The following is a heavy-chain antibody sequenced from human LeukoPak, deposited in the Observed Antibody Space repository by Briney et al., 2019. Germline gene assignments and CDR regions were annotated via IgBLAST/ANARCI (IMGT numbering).Heavy chain of an antibody. CDR3: ARREAMVRGPGYFDY. Sequence: PSQTLSLTCTVSGGSISSGVYYWSWIRQHPGKGLEWIGYIYYSGSTYYNPSLKSRVTISVDTSKNQFSLKLSSVTAADTAVYYCARREAMVRGPGYFDYWGQGTLVTVSS. D-gene: IGHD3-10*01. J-gene: IGHJ4*02. V-gene: IGHV4-31*03. CDR1: GGSISSGVYY. CDR2: IYYSGST.